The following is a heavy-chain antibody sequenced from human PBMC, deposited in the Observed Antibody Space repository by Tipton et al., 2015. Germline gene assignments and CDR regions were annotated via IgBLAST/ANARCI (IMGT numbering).Heavy chain of an antibody. J-gene: IGHJ4*02. D-gene: IGHD3-22*01. CDR3: ARNNQGGTLIIVLIDY. V-gene: IGHV3-23*01. Sequence: GSLRLSCAASGFNFSSYAMSWVRQAPGKGLEWVSSISDSGSSTYYADSVEGRFTISRDNSKNTLYLQMNSLRAEDTAVYYCARNNQGGTLIIVLIDYWGQGTLVTVSS. CDR1: GFNFSSYA. CDR2: ISDSGSST.